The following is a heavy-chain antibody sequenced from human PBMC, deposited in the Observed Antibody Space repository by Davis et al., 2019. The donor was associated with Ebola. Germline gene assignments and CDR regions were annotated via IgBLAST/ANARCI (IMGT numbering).Heavy chain of an antibody. D-gene: IGHD6-13*01. J-gene: IGHJ4*02. CDR2: ITWDGGTT. Sequence: GESLKISCEASGFTFDGHTMHWVRQVPGKGLEWVSLITWDGGTTHYEDSLQGRFITSRDNNENALYLQINSLRIEDTALYHCVRGGRTAGTLLDFWGPGTQVTVSA. CDR1: GFTFDGHT. V-gene: IGHV3-43*01. CDR3: VRGGRTAGTLLDF.